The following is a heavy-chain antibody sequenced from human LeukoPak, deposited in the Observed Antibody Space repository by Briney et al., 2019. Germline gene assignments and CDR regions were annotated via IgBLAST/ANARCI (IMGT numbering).Heavy chain of an antibody. CDR3: ARLRYFDWFIDY. D-gene: IGHD3-9*01. CDR2: IYYSGST. V-gene: IGHV4-31*03. CDR1: GGSISSGGYY. Sequence: SQTLSLTCTVSGGSISSGGYYWSWIRQHPGKGLEWLGYIYYSGSTYYNPSLKSRVTISVDTSKNQFSLKLSSVTAADTAVYYCARLRYFDWFIDYWGQGTLVTVSS. J-gene: IGHJ4*02.